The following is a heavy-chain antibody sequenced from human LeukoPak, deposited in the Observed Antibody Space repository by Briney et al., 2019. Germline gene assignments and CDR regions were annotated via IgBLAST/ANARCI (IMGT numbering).Heavy chain of an antibody. V-gene: IGHV4-39*07. J-gene: IGHJ5*02. CDR1: GGSLSSSSYY. D-gene: IGHD4-17*01. CDR2: INHSGST. Sequence: SETLSLTCTVSGGSLSSSSYYWGWIRQPPGKGLEWIGEINHSGSTNYNPSLKGRVTISVDKSKNQFSLKLSSVTAADTAVYYCARSDTTVTGLDPWGQGTLVSVSS. CDR3: ARSDTTVTGLDP.